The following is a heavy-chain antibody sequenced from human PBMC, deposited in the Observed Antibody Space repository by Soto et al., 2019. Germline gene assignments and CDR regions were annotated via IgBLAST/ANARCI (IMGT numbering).Heavy chain of an antibody. J-gene: IGHJ4*02. Sequence: EAQLVQSGGGLVQPGGSLRLSCEASAFSLRSFWMNWVRQSPRKGLEWVSNIDPEGSGKVYVDSVKGRFTVSRDNTQNSVYRQMDSLRAEDTAVYYCAGWGPNVCYWGQGRLVTVSS. CDR3: AGWGPNVCY. CDR2: IDPEGSGK. CDR1: AFSLRSFW. V-gene: IGHV3-7*01. D-gene: IGHD3-16*01.